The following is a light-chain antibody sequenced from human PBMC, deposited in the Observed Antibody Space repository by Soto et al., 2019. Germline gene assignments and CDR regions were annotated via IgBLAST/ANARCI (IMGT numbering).Light chain of an antibody. CDR1: SPNIGRNS. CDR3: GTWDSSLNAGK. Sequence: QSVLTQPPSVSAAPGQKVTISCSGGSPNIGRNSVSWYQQLPGTAPKLLIYDNNRRPSGTPDRFSGSKSGTSATLVITGLQTGDEADYYCGTWDSSLNAGKFGGGTKLTVL. V-gene: IGLV1-51*01. CDR2: DNN. J-gene: IGLJ2*01.